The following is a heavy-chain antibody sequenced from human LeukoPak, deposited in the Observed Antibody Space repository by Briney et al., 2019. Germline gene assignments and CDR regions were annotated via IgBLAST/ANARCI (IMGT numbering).Heavy chain of an antibody. D-gene: IGHD6-13*01. V-gene: IGHV4-31*03. J-gene: IGHJ5*02. CDR1: GGSMSSGGYY. Sequence: SQTLSLTCTVSGGSMSSGGYYWSWIRQHPGEGLEWIGYISYSGSTYYKSSLRSRVIMSVDTSKNQFSLKLSSVTAADTAVYYCARGCSAGTPHNWFDPWGQGTLVTVSS. CDR2: ISYSGST. CDR3: ARGCSAGTPHNWFDP.